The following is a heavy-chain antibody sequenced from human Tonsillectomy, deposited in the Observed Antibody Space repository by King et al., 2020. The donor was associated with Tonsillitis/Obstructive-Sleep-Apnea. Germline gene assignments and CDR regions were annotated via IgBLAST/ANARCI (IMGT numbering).Heavy chain of an antibody. CDR1: GGTFSSYA. D-gene: IGHD2-2*01. CDR2: IIPIFGTA. CDR3: AKTRLGYCSSTSCFAGWYFDL. V-gene: IGHV1-69*12. Sequence: QLVQSGAEVKKPGSSVKVSCKTSGGTFSSYAISWVRQAPGQGLEWMGGIIPIFGTANYAQKFQGRVMITADESTSTAYMGLSSLRSEDTAVYYCAKTRLGYCSSTSCFAGWYFDLWGRGTLVTVSS. J-gene: IGHJ2*01.